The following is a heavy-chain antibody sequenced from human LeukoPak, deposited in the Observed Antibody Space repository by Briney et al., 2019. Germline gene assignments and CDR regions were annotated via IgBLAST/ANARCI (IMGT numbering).Heavy chain of an antibody. CDR3: ARDTSYYYDSSGYYPPDY. CDR1: GFTFSSYA. Sequence: SGGSLRLSCAASGFTFSSYAMHWVRQAPGKGLEWVAVISYDGSNKYYADSVKGRFTISRDNSKNTLYLQMNSLRAEDTAVYYCARDTSYYYDSSGYYPPDYWGQGTLVTVSP. D-gene: IGHD3-22*01. CDR2: ISYDGSNK. J-gene: IGHJ4*02. V-gene: IGHV3-30-3*01.